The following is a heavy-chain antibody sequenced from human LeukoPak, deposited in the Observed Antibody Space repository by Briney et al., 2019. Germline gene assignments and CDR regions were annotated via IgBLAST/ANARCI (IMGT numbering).Heavy chain of an antibody. CDR1: GGSISSYY. CDR2: IYTSGST. CDR3: ARLITTVTTFGYYYYYMDV. D-gene: IGHD4-17*01. Sequence: SETLSLTCTVSGGSISSYYWSWIRQPPGKGPEWIGYIYTSGSTNYNPSLKSRVTISVDTSKNQFSLKLSSVTAADTAVYYCARLITTVTTFGYYYYYMDVWGKGTTVTVSS. J-gene: IGHJ6*03. V-gene: IGHV4-4*09.